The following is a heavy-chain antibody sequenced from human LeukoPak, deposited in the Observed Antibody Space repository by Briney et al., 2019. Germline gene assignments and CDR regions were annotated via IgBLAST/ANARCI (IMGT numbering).Heavy chain of an antibody. V-gene: IGHV3-21*01. CDR3: ARSDYGTSGRFDY. CDR2: ISSTRSYI. Sequence: PGGSLRLSCAASGFTFSNYNLNWVRQAPGKGLEWVSSISSTRSYIYYADSVKGRFTISRDNAKNSLYLQMNSLRAEDTAVYYCARSDYGTSGRFDYWGQGTLVIVSS. J-gene: IGHJ4*02. D-gene: IGHD4/OR15-4a*01. CDR1: GFTFSNYN.